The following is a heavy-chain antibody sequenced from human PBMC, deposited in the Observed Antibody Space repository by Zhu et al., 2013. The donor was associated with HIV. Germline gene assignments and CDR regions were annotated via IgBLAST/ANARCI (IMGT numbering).Heavy chain of an antibody. CDR1: GGSFTSYT. D-gene: IGHD3-22*01. J-gene: IGHJ4*02. CDR2: IIPILAIS. Sequence: QVQLVQSGAEVRKPGSSVKVSCKASGGSFTSYTFSWVRQAPGQGLEWMGRIIPILAISNYAQKFQGRVTITADKSTSTAYMELSSLRSEDTAVYYCARGVYSYDSSAYYDYWGQGTLVTVSS. CDR3: ARGVYSYDSSAYYDY. V-gene: IGHV1-69*02.